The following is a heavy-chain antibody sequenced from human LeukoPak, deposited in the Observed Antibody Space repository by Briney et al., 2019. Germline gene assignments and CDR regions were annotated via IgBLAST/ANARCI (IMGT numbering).Heavy chain of an antibody. V-gene: IGHV4-39*07. CDR2: IFYTGSA. D-gene: IGHD3-10*01. CDR1: GGSISSSSYY. Sequence: PSETLSLTCTVSGGSISSSSYYWGWIRQPPGKGLEWIGSIFYTGSANYSPSLKSRVTMSVDTSKNQFSLILNSVTAADTAIYYCAKTLLRGLYCFDRWGQGTLVTVSS. CDR3: AKTLLRGLYCFDR. J-gene: IGHJ4*02.